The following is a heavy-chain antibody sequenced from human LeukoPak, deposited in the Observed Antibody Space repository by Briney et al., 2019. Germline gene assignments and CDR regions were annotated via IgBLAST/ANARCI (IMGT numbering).Heavy chain of an antibody. CDR3: ARDRAARRDAFDI. Sequence: SVKVSCKASGGTFSSYAISWVRQAPGQGLEWMGGIIPIFGTANYAQKFQGRVTITADESTSTAYMELSSLRSEDSAVYYCARDRAARRDAFDIWGQGTMVTVSS. J-gene: IGHJ3*02. D-gene: IGHD6-13*01. CDR1: GGTFSSYA. CDR2: IIPIFGTA. V-gene: IGHV1-69*13.